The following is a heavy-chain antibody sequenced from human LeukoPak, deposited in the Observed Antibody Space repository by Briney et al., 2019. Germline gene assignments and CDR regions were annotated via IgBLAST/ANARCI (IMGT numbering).Heavy chain of an antibody. J-gene: IGHJ6*02. Sequence: SVKVSCKASGGTFIRYAISWVRQAPGQGLEWMGGIIPIFGTANYAQKFQGRVTITADESTSTAYMEMSSLRSEDTAVYYCARASQYCTNGVCYTLAYYYYGMDVWGQGTTVTVSS. V-gene: IGHV1-69*01. CDR3: ARASQYCTNGVCYTLAYYYYGMDV. CDR1: GGTFIRYA. CDR2: IIPIFGTA. D-gene: IGHD2-8*01.